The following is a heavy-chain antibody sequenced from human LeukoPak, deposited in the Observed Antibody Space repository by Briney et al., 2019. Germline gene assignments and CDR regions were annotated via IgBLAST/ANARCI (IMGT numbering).Heavy chain of an antibody. V-gene: IGHV3-30*02. CDR2: IRYDGSNK. D-gene: IGHD6-6*01. Sequence: GGSLRLSCAASGFTFSSYGMHWVRQAPGKGLEWVAFIRYDGSNKYYANSVKGRFTISRDNSKSTLYLQMNSLRAEDTAVYYCAKVDENYSSSTYFDYWGQGTLVTVSS. CDR3: AKVDENYSSSTYFDY. J-gene: IGHJ4*02. CDR1: GFTFSSYG.